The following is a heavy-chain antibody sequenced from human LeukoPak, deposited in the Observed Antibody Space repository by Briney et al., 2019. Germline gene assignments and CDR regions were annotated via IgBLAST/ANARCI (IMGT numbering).Heavy chain of an antibody. J-gene: IGHJ3*02. CDR3: ARAERNAFDI. V-gene: IGHV4-30-4*08. D-gene: IGHD1-1*01. CDR2: IYYSGST. CDR1: GGSISSGGYY. Sequence: SQTLSLTFTVSGGSISSGGYYWSWIRQPPGKGLEWIGYIYYSGSTYYNPSLKSRVTISVDTSKNQFSLKLSSVTAADTAVYYCARAERNAFDIWGQGTMVTVSS.